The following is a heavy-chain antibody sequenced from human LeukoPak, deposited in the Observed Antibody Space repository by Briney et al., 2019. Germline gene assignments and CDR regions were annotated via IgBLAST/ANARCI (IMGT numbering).Heavy chain of an antibody. CDR1: GGSISSYY. V-gene: IGHV4-59*01. D-gene: IGHD1-26*01. Sequence: SETLSLTCTVSGGSISSYYWSWIRQPPGKGLEWIGYIYYSGSTNYNPSLKSRVTISVDTSKNQFSLKLSSVTAADTAVYYCASFQESHGINYWGQGTLVTVSS. CDR3: ASFQESHGINY. J-gene: IGHJ4*02. CDR2: IYYSGST.